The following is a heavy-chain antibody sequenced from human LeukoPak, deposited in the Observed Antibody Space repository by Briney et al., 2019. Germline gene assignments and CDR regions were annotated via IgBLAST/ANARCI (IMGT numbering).Heavy chain of an antibody. D-gene: IGHD2-2*01. J-gene: IGHJ4*02. Sequence: GGSLRLSCAASGFTFSSYWMTWVRQAPGKGLEWVANIKQDGSEKYYVDAVKGRFNISRDNAKNLLYLQMSNLRAEDTAVYYCARDCSSTSCYWTFDYWGQGTLVTVSS. V-gene: IGHV3-7*01. CDR2: IKQDGSEK. CDR3: ARDCSSTSCYWTFDY. CDR1: GFTFSSYW.